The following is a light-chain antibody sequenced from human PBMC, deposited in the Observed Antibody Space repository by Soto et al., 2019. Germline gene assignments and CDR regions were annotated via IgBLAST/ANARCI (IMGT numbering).Light chain of an antibody. CDR1: SGHSNYA. CDR3: QTWVTGIHI. Sequence: QPVLTQSPSASASLGASVKLTCTLSSGHSNYAIAWHQQQPEKGPRFLMKLNSDGSHSKGDGIPDRFSGSSSGAERYLPISTLQSEDEADYYCQTWVTGIHIFGGGTKLTVL. CDR2: LNSDGSH. J-gene: IGLJ2*01. V-gene: IGLV4-69*01.